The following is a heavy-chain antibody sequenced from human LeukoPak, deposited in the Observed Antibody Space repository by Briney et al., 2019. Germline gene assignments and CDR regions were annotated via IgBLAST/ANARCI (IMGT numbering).Heavy chain of an antibody. CDR2: INPSGGSP. Sequence: QXLEWMGIINPSGGSPSYAQKFQGRVTMTRDTSTSTVYMELSSLRSEDTAVYYCANGGNSGYFDYWGQGTLVTVSS. CDR3: ANGGNSGYFDY. D-gene: IGHD4-23*01. V-gene: IGHV1-46*01. J-gene: IGHJ4*02.